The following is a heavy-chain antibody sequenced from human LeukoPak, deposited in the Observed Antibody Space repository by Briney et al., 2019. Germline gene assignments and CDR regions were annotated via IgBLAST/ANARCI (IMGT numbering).Heavy chain of an antibody. Sequence: GGSLRLSCTASGFTFGDYAMSWFRQAPGKGLEWVGFTRSKAYGGTTEYAASVKGRFTISRDDSKSIAYLQMNSLKTEDTAVYYCTRAREYGDYVPDAFDIWGQGTMVTVSS. J-gene: IGHJ3*02. D-gene: IGHD4-17*01. V-gene: IGHV3-49*03. CDR2: TRSKAYGGTT. CDR3: TRAREYGDYVPDAFDI. CDR1: GFTFGDYA.